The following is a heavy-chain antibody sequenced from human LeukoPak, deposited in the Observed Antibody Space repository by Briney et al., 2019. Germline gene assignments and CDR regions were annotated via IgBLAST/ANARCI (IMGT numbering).Heavy chain of an antibody. CDR1: GFTFEDYG. D-gene: IGHD3-10*01. CDR3: ARDVHGSGSYTGDY. CDR2: IDRNGDST. Sequence: PGGSLRLSCAASGFTFEDYGMSWVRQGPGKGLEWVSAIDRNGDSTGYADSVKGRFTISRDNAKNSLYLQMNSLRPEDTALYYCARDVHGSGSYTGDYWGQGTLVTVSS. J-gene: IGHJ4*02. V-gene: IGHV3-20*04.